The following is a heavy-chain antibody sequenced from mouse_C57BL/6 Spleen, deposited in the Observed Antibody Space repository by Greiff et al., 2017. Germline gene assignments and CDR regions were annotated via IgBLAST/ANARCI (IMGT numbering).Heavy chain of an antibody. CDR3: ARSGGNYRWYFDV. V-gene: IGHV1-55*01. J-gene: IGHJ1*03. CDR1: GYTFTSYW. CDR2: IYPGSGST. Sequence: QVQLQQPGAELVKPGASVKMSCKASGYTFTSYWITWVKQRPGQGLGWIGDIYPGSGSTNYNEKFKSKATLTVDTSSSTAYMQLSSLTSEDSAVYYCARSGGNYRWYFDVWGTGTTVTVSS. D-gene: IGHD2-1*01.